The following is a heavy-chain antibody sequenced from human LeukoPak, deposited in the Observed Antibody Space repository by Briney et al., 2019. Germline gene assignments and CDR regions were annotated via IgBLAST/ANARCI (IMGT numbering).Heavy chain of an antibody. CDR1: GFTFTSSA. CDR2: IVVGSGNT. CDR3: AAVDYYDSSGYH. V-gene: IGHV1-58*02. J-gene: IGHJ4*02. Sequence: SVTASCKASGFTFTSSAMQWVRQARGQRLEWIGWIVVGSGNTNYAQKFQERVTITRDMSTSTAYMELSSLRSEDTAVYYCAAVDYYDSSGYHWGQGTLVTVSS. D-gene: IGHD3-22*01.